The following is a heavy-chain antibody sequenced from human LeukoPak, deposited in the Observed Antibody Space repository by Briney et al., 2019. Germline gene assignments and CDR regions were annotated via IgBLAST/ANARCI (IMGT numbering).Heavy chain of an antibody. Sequence: GGSLRLSCAASGFTFSSYSMNWVRQAPGKGLEWVSSISSSSSYIYYADSVKGRFTISRDNAKNSLYLQMNSLRAEDTAVYYCARANGGYSSGLDYWGQGTLVTVSS. V-gene: IGHV3-21*01. CDR3: ARANGGYSSGLDY. CDR2: ISSSSSYI. J-gene: IGHJ4*02. CDR1: GFTFSSYS. D-gene: IGHD6-19*01.